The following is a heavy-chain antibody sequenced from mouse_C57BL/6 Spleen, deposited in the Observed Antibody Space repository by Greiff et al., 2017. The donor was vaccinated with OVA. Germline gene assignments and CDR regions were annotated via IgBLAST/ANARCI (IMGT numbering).Heavy chain of an antibody. CDR2: IDPEDGET. CDR1: GFNIKDYY. J-gene: IGHJ3*01. D-gene: IGHD2-1*01. V-gene: IGHV14-2*01. CDR3: APYGNWAY. Sequence: VQLQQSGAELVKPGASVKLSCTASGFNIKDYYMHWVKQRTEQGLEWIGRIDPEDGETKYALKFQGKATITADTSSNTAYLQLSSLTSEDTAVYYCAPYGNWAYWGQGTLVTVSA.